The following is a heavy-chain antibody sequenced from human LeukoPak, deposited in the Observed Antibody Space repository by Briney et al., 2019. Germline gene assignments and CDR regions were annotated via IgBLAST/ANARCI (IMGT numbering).Heavy chain of an antibody. CDR2: ISGSAGST. V-gene: IGHV3-23*01. Sequence: GGSLRLSCAASGFTFSNYAMSCVRQAPGKGLEWVSGISGSAGSTYYADSVKGRFTISRDNSKNTLYLQMNSLTDDDTAVHYCAKKRGVVTTTLDYFDYWGQGTLVTVSS. CDR1: GFTFSNYA. J-gene: IGHJ4*02. CDR3: AKKRGVVTTTLDYFDY. D-gene: IGHD4-23*01.